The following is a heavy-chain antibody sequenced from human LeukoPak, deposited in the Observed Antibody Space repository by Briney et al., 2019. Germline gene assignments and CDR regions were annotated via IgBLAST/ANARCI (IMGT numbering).Heavy chain of an antibody. CDR2: IYYSGST. CDR1: GGSISSSSYY. Sequence: PSETLSLTCTVSGGSISSSSYYWGWIRQPPGKGLEWIGSIYYSGSTYYNPSLKSRVTISVDTSKNQFSLKLSSVTAADTAVYYCAEAFGGVTNFDYWGQGTLVTVPS. J-gene: IGHJ4*02. V-gene: IGHV4-39*01. CDR3: AEAFGGVTNFDY. D-gene: IGHD3-16*01.